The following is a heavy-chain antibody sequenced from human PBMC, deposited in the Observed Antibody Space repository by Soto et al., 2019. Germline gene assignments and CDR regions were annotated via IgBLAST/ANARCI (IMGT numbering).Heavy chain of an antibody. CDR1: GDSGSSNTAA. J-gene: IGHJ4*02. CDR2: TYYRSKWYN. CDR3: VRDVGFDFNY. Sequence: SHTLSLTCAISGDSGSSNTAAWNWILQSPSRGPEWLGRTYYRSKWYNDYAVSVKSRITINPDTSKNQFSLHLNSVTPEDTALNYCVRDVGFDFNYWVQGTLVTVSS. V-gene: IGHV6-1*01. D-gene: IGHD1-26*01.